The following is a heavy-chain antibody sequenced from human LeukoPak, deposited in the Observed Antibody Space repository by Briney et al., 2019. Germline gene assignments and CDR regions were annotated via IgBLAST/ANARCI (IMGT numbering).Heavy chain of an antibody. Sequence: PGGSLRLCCAASRYTLSSSAMGGVRQAPGKGPEWVSLIKRGDGTTHHADSVKGRFTISRDDSKSTLYLQMHSRRVEDTAVYYCTKAQGSIEPYDTWGEGTMVTVAS. V-gene: IGHV3-23*01. CDR1: RYTLSSSA. J-gene: IGHJ3*02. CDR3: TKAQGSIEPYDT. CDR2: IKRGDGTT.